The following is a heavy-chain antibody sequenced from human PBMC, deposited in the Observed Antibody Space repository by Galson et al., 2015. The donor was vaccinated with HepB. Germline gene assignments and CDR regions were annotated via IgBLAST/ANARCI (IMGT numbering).Heavy chain of an antibody. V-gene: IGHV3-7*03. CDR2: IKQDGSEK. CDR1: GFTFSSYW. J-gene: IGHJ2*01. Sequence: SLRLSCAASGFTFSSYWMSWVRQAPGKGLEWVANIKQDGSEKYYVDSVKGRFTISRDNAKNSLYLQMNSLRAEDTAVYYCARDPRRWAAIAAVWYFDLWAVAPWSLSPQ. D-gene: IGHD6-13*01. CDR3: ARDPRRWAAIAAVWYFDL.